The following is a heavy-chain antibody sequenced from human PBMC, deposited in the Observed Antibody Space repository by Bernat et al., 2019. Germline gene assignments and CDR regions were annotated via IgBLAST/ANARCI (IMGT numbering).Heavy chain of an antibody. CDR2: IKQDGSEK. V-gene: IGHV3-7*03. CDR1: GFTFSSYW. Sequence: EVQLVESGGGLVQPGGSLRLPCAASGFTFSSYWMSWVRQAPGKGREWVANIKQDGSEKYYVDSVKGRFTISRDNAKNSLYLQMNSLRAEDTAVYYCARSGQYSSGWYCIDYWGQGTLVTVSS. D-gene: IGHD6-19*01. J-gene: IGHJ4*02. CDR3: ARSGQYSSGWYCIDY.